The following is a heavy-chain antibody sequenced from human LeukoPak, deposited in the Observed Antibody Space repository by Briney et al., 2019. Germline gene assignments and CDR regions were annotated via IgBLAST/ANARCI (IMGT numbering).Heavy chain of an antibody. CDR2: ISSSSSYI. V-gene: IGHV3-21*01. J-gene: IGHJ4*02. CDR3: ARARYSSGWYYFDY. D-gene: IGHD6-19*01. Sequence: GGSLRLSCAASGFTFSSYSMNWVRQAPGKGLEWVSSISSSSSYIYYADLVKGRFTISRDNAKNSLYLQMNSLRAEDTAVYYCARARYSSGWYYFDYWGQGTLVTVSS. CDR1: GFTFSSYS.